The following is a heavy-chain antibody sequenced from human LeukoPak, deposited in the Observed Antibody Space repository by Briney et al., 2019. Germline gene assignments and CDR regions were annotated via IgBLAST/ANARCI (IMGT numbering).Heavy chain of an antibody. V-gene: IGHV4-4*02. Sequence: SETLSLTCAVTGGSISNNWWTWVRQPPGKGLEWIGEISQSARTNYNPSLKSRVTMSIDTSKNQFSLKLSSVTAADTAVYYCARVGLRWYTFDYWGQGTLVTVSS. J-gene: IGHJ4*02. D-gene: IGHD4-23*01. CDR1: GGSISNNW. CDR3: ARVGLRWYTFDY. CDR2: ISQSART.